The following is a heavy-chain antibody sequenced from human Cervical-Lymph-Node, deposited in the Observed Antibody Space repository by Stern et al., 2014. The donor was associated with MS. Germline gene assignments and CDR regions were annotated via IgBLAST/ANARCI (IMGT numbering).Heavy chain of an antibody. CDR1: GFTFSSYG. V-gene: IGHV3-30*03. Sequence: VQLVESGGGVVQPGRSLRLSCAASGFTFSSYGMHWVRQAPGKGLEWVAVISYDGSNKYYADSVKGRFTISRDNSKNTLYLQMNSLRAEDTAVYYCATLFWQLGGGNFDYWGQGTLVTVSS. CDR3: ATLFWQLGGGNFDY. D-gene: IGHD6-6*01. CDR2: ISYDGSNK. J-gene: IGHJ4*02.